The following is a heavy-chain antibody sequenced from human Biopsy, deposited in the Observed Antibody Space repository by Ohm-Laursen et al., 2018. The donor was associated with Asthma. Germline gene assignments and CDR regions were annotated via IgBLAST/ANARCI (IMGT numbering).Heavy chain of an antibody. CDR3: ARGKTWGRSYYFDY. V-gene: IGHV3-30*04. D-gene: IGHD6-6*01. CDR2: ISNDGKNE. J-gene: IGHJ4*02. Sequence: SLRLSCAATGFTFSRYVMHWVRQAPGKGLEWVAVISNDGKNEYYGDSVKGRFTISRDKSKSTLYLQLSSLRAEDTAVYFCARGKTWGRSYYFDYWGRGTLVTVSS. CDR1: GFTFSRYV.